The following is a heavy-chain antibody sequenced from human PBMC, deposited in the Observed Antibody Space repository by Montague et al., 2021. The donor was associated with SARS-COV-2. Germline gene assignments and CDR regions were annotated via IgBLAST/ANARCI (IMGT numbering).Heavy chain of an antibody. V-gene: IGHV4-61*01. CDR3: ARELEIHDFLSGYYIGD. Sequence: SETLSLTCTVSGGSANSGSYHWNWLRQPPGKGLEWIGYIYYSGSTSYNPSLKSRVTISLDTSKNQFSLNLTSVTAADTALYFCARELEIHDFLSGYYIGDWGQGTLVTVSS. CDR1: GGSANSGSYH. CDR2: IYYSGST. J-gene: IGHJ4*02. D-gene: IGHD3-3*01.